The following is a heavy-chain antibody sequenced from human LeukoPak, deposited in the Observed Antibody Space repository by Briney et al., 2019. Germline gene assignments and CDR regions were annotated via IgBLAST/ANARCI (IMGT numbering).Heavy chain of an antibody. CDR3: ARGRYEFSAGMDV. V-gene: IGHV3-53*01. D-gene: IGHD5-12*01. Sequence: GGSLRLSCAASGFTVSSNYMSWVRQAPGKGLQWVSVPYSSGSTTYADSVRGRFTISRDNSKNTLFLQMNSLRAEDTAVYYCARGRYEFSAGMDVWGQGTTVTVSS. J-gene: IGHJ6*02. CDR2: PYSSGST. CDR1: GFTVSSNY.